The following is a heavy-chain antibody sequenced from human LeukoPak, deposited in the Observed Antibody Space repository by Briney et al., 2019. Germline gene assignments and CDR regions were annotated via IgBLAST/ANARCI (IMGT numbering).Heavy chain of an antibody. J-gene: IGHJ1*01. D-gene: IGHD6-13*01. Sequence: ASVKVSCKASGYTLTSYYIHWVRQVPGQGLEWMGMIIPHDGSTTYAQRFQGRVTMTSDTSTSTVYMEVNSLTSDDTAVYYCARGYPLSTTAAGTYFQHWGQGTLVTVSS. CDR1: GYTLTSYY. CDR2: IIPHDGST. V-gene: IGHV1-46*01. CDR3: ARGYPLSTTAAGTYFQH.